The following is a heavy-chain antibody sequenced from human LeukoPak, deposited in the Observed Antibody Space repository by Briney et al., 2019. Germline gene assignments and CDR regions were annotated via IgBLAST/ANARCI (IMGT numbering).Heavy chain of an antibody. V-gene: IGHV3-20*04. J-gene: IGHJ4*02. Sequence: PGGSLRLSCAASGFSIDDHGMSWVRQVPGKGLQWVAGINWNGGSTGYADSVKGRSTISRDNAKNSLYLQMNSLRAEDTALYYCASGDSSGWYFDTWGQGTLVSVSS. CDR3: ASGDSSGWYFDT. D-gene: IGHD6-19*01. CDR1: GFSIDDHG. CDR2: INWNGGST.